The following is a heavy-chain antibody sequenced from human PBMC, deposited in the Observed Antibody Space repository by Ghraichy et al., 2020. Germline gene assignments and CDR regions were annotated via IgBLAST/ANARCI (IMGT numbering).Heavy chain of an antibody. CDR3: STVSGF. D-gene: IGHD3-10*01. Sequence: GGSLRLSCGASGITLSDSHMDWVRQAPGKGLEWVGRSRNKANSYTTEYAASVRGRFTVSRDDSKNSLSLQMNSLKTEDTAVYYCSTVSGFWGQGTMVTVS. V-gene: IGHV3-72*01. J-gene: IGHJ3*01. CDR2: SRNKANSYTT. CDR1: GITLSDSH.